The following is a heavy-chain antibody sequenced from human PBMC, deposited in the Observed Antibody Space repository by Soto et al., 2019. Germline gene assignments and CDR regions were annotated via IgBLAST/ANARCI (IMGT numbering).Heavy chain of an antibody. D-gene: IGHD1-1*01. J-gene: IGHJ6*02. CDR1: GGSFSGWH. Sequence: QVQVQQWGAGLLKFSETLSLTCAVNGGSFSGWHWNWIRQPPGKGLEWIGEASHTGGTNYNPSLESRVTISVDRSRNQLSLKLTSVSAADKAVYYCARSRNLDVWGPGTTVIVSS. V-gene: IGHV4-34*01. CDR2: ASHTGGT. CDR3: ARSRNLDV.